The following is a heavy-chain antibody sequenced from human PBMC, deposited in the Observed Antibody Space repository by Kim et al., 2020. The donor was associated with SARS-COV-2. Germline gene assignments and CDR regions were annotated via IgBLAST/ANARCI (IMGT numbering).Heavy chain of an antibody. J-gene: IGHJ6*02. D-gene: IGHD1-20*01. CDR3: ARDRYNWNLGYYYGMDV. V-gene: IGHV1-8*01. Sequence: ASVKVYCKASGYTFTSYDINWVRQATGQGLEWMGWMNPNSGNTGYAQKFQGRVTMTRNTSISTAYMELSSLRSEDTAVYYCARDRYNWNLGYYYGMDVWGQGTTVTVSS. CDR2: MNPNSGNT. CDR1: GYTFTSYD.